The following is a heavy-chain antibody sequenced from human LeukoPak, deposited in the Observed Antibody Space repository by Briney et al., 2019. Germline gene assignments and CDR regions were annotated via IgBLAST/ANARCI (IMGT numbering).Heavy chain of an antibody. Sequence: SETLSLTCAVSGGXISSSNWWSWVRQPPGKGLEWIGEIYHSGSTNYNPSLKSRVTISVDKSKNQFSLQLSSVTAADTAVYYCAVYCGGDCYSGVNNWFDPWGQGTLVTVSS. D-gene: IGHD2-21*02. V-gene: IGHV4-4*02. CDR3: AVYCGGDCYSGVNNWFDP. J-gene: IGHJ5*02. CDR1: GGXISSSNW. CDR2: IYHSGST.